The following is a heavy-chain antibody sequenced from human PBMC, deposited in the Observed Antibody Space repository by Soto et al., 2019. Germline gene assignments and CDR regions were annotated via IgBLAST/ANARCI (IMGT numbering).Heavy chain of an antibody. D-gene: IGHD3-22*01. J-gene: IGHJ4*02. Sequence: QVQLVQSGAEVKKPGASVKVSCKASGYTFTSYGISWVRQAPGQGLEWMGWISAYNGNTNYAQKLQGRVTMTTDTSTSTAYMELRSLRSDDTAVYYCAREMWYYDSSGYTKYYFDYWGQGTPVTVSS. V-gene: IGHV1-18*01. CDR1: GYTFTSYG. CDR3: AREMWYYDSSGYTKYYFDY. CDR2: ISAYNGNT.